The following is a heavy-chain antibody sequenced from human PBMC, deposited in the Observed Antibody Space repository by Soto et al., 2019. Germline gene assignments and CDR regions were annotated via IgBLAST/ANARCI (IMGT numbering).Heavy chain of an antibody. CDR1: GFTLSSYS. CDR2: MSYDGSSK. Sequence: QVQLVESGGGVVQPGRSLRLSCAASGFTLSSYSMHWVRQAPGKGLDWVAAMSYDGSSKYFADSVKGRFTISRDNSKNTLSLQMNSLGGEESAVYYCARGRSVINHDDFEYWGQGTLVTVSS. CDR3: ARGRSVINHDDFEY. V-gene: IGHV3-30-3*01. J-gene: IGHJ4*02. D-gene: IGHD2-21*01.